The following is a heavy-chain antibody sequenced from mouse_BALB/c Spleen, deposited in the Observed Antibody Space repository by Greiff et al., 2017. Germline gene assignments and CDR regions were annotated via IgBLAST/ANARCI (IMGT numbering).Heavy chain of an antibody. V-gene: IGHV5-6-5*01. CDR1: GFTFSSYA. Sequence: EVQLMESGGGLVKPGGSLKLSCAASGFTFSSYAMSWVRQTPEKRLEWVASISSGGSTYYPDSVKGRFTISRDNARNILYLQMSSLRSEDTAMYYCARAGGITTGFAYWGQGTLVTVSA. D-gene: IGHD2-4*01. J-gene: IGHJ3*01. CDR3: ARAGGITTGFAY. CDR2: ISSGGST.